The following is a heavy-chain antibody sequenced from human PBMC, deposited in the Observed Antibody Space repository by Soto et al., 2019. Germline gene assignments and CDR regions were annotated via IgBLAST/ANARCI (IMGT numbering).Heavy chain of an antibody. CDR1: GFTFSDSA. CDR3: MRFSRSLSWYFDL. V-gene: IGHV3-73*02. D-gene: IGHD3-10*01. CDR2: IRSKGNNYAT. J-gene: IGHJ2*01. Sequence: EVQLVESGGGLVQPGGSLKLSCAASGFTFSDSAMHWVRHASGKGLEWVGRIRSKGNNYATTYAASVKGRFTISRDDSKKTAYLQMNSLKIEDTAVYYCMRFSRSLSWYFDLWGRGTLVTVSS.